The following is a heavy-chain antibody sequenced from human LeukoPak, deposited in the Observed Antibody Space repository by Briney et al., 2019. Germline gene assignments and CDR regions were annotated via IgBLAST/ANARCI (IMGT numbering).Heavy chain of an antibody. CDR1: GGSFSGYY. V-gene: IGHV4-34*01. CDR3: VSLTVDTAMVEDY. Sequence: PSETLSLTCAVYGGSFSGYYWSWIRQPPGKGLEWIGEINHSGSTNYNPSLKSRVTISVDTSKNQFSLKLSSVTAADTAVYYCVSLTVDTAMVEDYWGQGTLVTVSS. D-gene: IGHD5-18*01. CDR2: INHSGST. J-gene: IGHJ4*02.